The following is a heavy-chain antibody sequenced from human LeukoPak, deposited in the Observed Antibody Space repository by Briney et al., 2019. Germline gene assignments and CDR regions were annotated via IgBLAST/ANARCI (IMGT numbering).Heavy chain of an antibody. CDR3: ARRGYCSSTSCPDAFDI. V-gene: IGHV1-46*01. Sequence: ASVKVSCKASGYTFTGYYMHWVRQAPGQGLEWMGIINPSGGSTSYAQKFQGRVTMTRDMSTSTVYMELSSLRSEDTAVYYCARRGYCSSTSCPDAFDIWGQGTMVTVSS. CDR2: INPSGGST. CDR1: GYTFTGYY. J-gene: IGHJ3*02. D-gene: IGHD2-2*01.